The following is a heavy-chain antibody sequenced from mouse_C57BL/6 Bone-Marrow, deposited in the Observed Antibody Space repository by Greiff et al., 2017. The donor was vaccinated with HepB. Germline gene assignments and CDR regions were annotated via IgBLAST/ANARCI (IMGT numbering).Heavy chain of an antibody. CDR1: GYTFTSYG. V-gene: IGHV1-81*01. D-gene: IGHD1-1*01. Sequence: VQLQQSGAELARPGASVKLSCKASGYTFTSYGISWVKQRTGQGLEWIGEIYPRSGNTYYNEKFKGKATLTADKSSSTAYMELRSLTSEDSAVYFCARPLITTVVGDYAMDDWGQGTSVTVSS. CDR2: IYPRSGNT. CDR3: ARPLITTVVGDYAMDD. J-gene: IGHJ4*01.